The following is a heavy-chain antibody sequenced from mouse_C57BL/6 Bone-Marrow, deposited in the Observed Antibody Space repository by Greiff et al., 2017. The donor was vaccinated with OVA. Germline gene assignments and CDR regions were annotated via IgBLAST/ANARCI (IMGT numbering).Heavy chain of an antibody. D-gene: IGHD1-1*01. J-gene: IGHJ1*03. CDR3: ARITTVVATRYFDV. Sequence: QVQLQQPGTELVKPGASVKLSCKASGYTFTSYWMHWVKQRPGQGLEWIGNINPRNGGTNYNEKFKSKATLTVDKSSSTAYMQLSSLTSEDSAVYYCARITTVVATRYFDVWGTGTTVTVSS. CDR2: INPRNGGT. V-gene: IGHV1-53*01. CDR1: GYTFTSYW.